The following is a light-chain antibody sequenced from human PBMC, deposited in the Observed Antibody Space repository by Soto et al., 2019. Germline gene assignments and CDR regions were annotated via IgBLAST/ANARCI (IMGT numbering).Light chain of an antibody. CDR2: DDS. J-gene: IGLJ2*01. CDR3: QVWDSGSDL. Sequence: SYELTQPPSVSVAPGQTATFICGGDNIGYKTVHWYQQRPGQAPVLAVYDDSDRPSGIPERFSGSNSGNTATLTINRVEAGHEADYYCQVWDSGSDLFGGGTKLTVL. V-gene: IGLV3-21*02. CDR1: NIGYKT.